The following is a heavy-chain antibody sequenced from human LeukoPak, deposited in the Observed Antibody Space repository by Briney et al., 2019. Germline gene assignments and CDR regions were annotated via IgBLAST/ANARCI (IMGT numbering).Heavy chain of an antibody. D-gene: IGHD2-2*02. CDR1: GYTFTSCG. V-gene: IGHV1-18*01. J-gene: IGHJ6*03. CDR3: ARDGYCSTTSCYRFGTDYYYMDV. CDR2: ISAYNGNT. Sequence: GASVKVSCKASGYTFTSCGISWVRQAPGQGLEWMGWISAYNGNTNYAQKHQGRVTMTTDTSTSTAYMELRSLRSDDTAVYYCARDGYCSTTSCYRFGTDYYYMDVWGKGTTVTVSS.